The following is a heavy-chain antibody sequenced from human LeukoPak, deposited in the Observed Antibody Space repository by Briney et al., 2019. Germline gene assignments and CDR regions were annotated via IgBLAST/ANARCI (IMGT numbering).Heavy chain of an antibody. CDR2: INPNSGGT. V-gene: IGHV1-2*02. D-gene: IGHD1-26*01. CDR3: ARELVGAHGAFDI. J-gene: IGHJ3*02. CDR1: GYSFTGYY. Sequence: ASVKVSCDASGYSFTGYYMSWMRQAPGKGLEWMGWINPNSGGTNYALKCQGRVSITRHTSKSTVYMELRRLGSDDTAVYYCARELVGAHGAFDIWGQGTMVTVSS.